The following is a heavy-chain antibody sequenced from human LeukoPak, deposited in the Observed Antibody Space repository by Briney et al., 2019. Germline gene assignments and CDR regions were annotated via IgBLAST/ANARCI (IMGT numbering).Heavy chain of an antibody. J-gene: IGHJ4*02. CDR1: GFAVTRNA. Sequence: GGSLRLSCADSGFAVTRNAMGWVRQTPGKRLEWVSGITSGSGTTHYADSVKGRSTISRDNAKNTLYLQMNSLRAEDTALYYCAEDICCTSDRCHTGSDLWGRGSLVTVSS. D-gene: IGHD2-8*01. CDR3: AEDICCTSDRCHTGSDL. V-gene: IGHV3-23*01. CDR2: ITSGSGTT.